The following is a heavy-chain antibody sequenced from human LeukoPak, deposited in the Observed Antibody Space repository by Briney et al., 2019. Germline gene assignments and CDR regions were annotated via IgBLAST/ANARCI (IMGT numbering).Heavy chain of an antibody. Sequence: ASVKVSCKVSGYTLTELSMHWVRQARGKGLEWMGGFDPEDGETIYAQKFQGRVTMNEDTSTSTAYMYLTSLRSEHTAVYYCATDRYYGSGNYAFDIWGQGTMVTVSS. J-gene: IGHJ3*02. CDR3: ATDRYYGSGNYAFDI. CDR2: FDPEDGET. D-gene: IGHD3-10*01. CDR1: GYTLTELS. V-gene: IGHV1-24*01.